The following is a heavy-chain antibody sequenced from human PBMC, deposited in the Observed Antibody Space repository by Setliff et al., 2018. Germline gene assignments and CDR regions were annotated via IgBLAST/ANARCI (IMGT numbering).Heavy chain of an antibody. V-gene: IGHV4-61*02. J-gene: IGHJ6*02. CDR2: IFTSGST. CDR3: ARAFTYYNFWSGYGYGMDV. D-gene: IGHD3-3*01. Sequence: SETLSLTCTVSGGSISSGTYYWSWIRQPAGKGLEWIGRIFTSGSTNYNPSLKSRVTISVDTYKNQFSLNLSSVTAADTAVYYCARAFTYYNFWSGYGYGMDVWGQGTTVTVSS. CDR1: GGSISSGTYY.